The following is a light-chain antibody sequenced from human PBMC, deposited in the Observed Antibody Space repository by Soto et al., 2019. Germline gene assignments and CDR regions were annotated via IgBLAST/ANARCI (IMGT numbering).Light chain of an antibody. J-gene: IGLJ1*01. V-gene: IGLV2-14*01. CDR1: SSDVGAYNY. CDR3: SSSTSSSTYV. CDR2: EVG. Sequence: QSALAQPASVSGSPGQSITISCTGTSSDVGAYNYVSWYQQHPGKAPKLIIYEVGNRPSGVSNRFSGSKSGNTASLTISGLQAEDETDYYCSSSTSSSTYVFGTGTKVTVL.